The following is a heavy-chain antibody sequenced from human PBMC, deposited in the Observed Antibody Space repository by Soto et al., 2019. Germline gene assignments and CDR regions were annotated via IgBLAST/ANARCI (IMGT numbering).Heavy chain of an antibody. D-gene: IGHD1-26*01. CDR3: ARGSGSYLNY. CDR1: GFSLSNARMG. J-gene: IGHJ4*02. V-gene: IGHV2-26*01. CDR2: IFSNAEK. Sequence: QVTLKESGPVLVKPTETLTLTCTVSGFSLSNARMGVSWIRQPPGKALEWLAHIFSNAEKSYSTSLKSRLTISKDTSKSQVVLTMTNMDPVDTATYYCARGSGSYLNYWGQGTLVNVSS.